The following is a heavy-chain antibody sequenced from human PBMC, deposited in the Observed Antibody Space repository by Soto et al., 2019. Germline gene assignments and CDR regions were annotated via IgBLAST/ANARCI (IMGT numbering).Heavy chain of an antibody. CDR1: GGSVSSGGFY. CDR3: AREVTDSSSWYYFDY. D-gene: IGHD6-13*01. V-gene: IGHV4-61*08. CDR2: VYYSGST. J-gene: IGHJ4*02. Sequence: SETLSLTCTVSGGSVSSGGFYWNWIRQPPGKGLEWIGYVYYSGSTNYNPSLKSRVTISVDTSKNQFSLKLSSVTAADTAVYYCAREVTDSSSWYYFDYWGQGTLVTVSS.